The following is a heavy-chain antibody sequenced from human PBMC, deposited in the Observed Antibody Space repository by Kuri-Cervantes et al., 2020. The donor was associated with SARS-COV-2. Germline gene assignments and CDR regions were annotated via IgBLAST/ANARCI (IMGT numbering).Heavy chain of an antibody. CDR1: VFTFSSYA. CDR3: VSDVLGPVDIVMNHFDY. Sequence: GGSLRLSCAASVFTFSSYAMSWVRQAPGKGLEWVSAISGSGGSTYYADSVKGRFTISRDNSKNTLYLQMNSLRAEDTAVYYCVSDVLGPVDIVMNHFDYWGQGTLVTVSS. J-gene: IGHJ4*02. V-gene: IGHV3-23*01. CDR2: ISGSGGST. D-gene: IGHD5-12*01.